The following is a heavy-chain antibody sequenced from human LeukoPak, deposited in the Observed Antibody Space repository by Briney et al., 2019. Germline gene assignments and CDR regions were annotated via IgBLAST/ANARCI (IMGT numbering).Heavy chain of an antibody. D-gene: IGHD5-18*01. CDR2: ISDSEGSS. CDR3: ARHDSYIPW. V-gene: IGHV3-23*01. Sequence: PGGSLRLSCAASGFRFTDYAMSWVRQAPGKGLQWVSGISDSEGSSYHTDSVKGRFTISRDNSKNTVFLEMNNLRVEDTAVYFCARHDSYIPWWGQGSLVTVSS. J-gene: IGHJ4*02. CDR1: GFRFTDYA.